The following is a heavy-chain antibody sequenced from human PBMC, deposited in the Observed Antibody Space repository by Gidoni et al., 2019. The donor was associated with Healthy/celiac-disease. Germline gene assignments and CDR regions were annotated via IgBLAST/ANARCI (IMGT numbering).Heavy chain of an antibody. CDR1: GGSTSSGSYY. CDR2: IYYCGST. CDR3: ARQVELYHKDAFDI. D-gene: IGHD1-7*01. Sequence: QVQLQESGPGLVKPSQTLSLTCTVSGGSTSSGSYYWSWIRQHPATGLAWIGYIYYCGSTYYNPSLKSRVTISIDTSKNQFSLKLSSVTAADTAVYYCARQVELYHKDAFDIWGQGTMVTVSS. J-gene: IGHJ3*02. V-gene: IGHV4-31*03.